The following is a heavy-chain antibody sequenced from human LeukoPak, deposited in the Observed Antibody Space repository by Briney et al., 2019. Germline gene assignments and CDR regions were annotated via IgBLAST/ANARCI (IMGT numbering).Heavy chain of an antibody. CDR1: GFTFSNYE. V-gene: IGHV3-48*03. J-gene: IGHJ4*02. D-gene: IGHD6-13*01. CDR2: ISNTGISI. Sequence: GGSLRLSCAASGFTFSNYEMNWVRQAPGKGLEWVSYISNTGISINYADSVRGRFTISRDNAKNSLSLQVNSLRADDTAVYYCARVGSTVAAGTPDYWGQGTLVTVSS. CDR3: ARVGSTVAAGTPDY.